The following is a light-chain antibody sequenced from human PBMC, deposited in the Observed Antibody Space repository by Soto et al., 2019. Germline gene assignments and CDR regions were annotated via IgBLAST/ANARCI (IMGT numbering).Light chain of an antibody. J-gene: IGKJ3*01. CDR3: QQYDTSPTT. CDR1: QSLSSSY. V-gene: IGKV3-20*01. Sequence: EIVLTQSPGTLSLSPGERATLSCRASQSLSSSYLAWYQQKPGQAPRLLIYGASLRATGIPDRFSGSGSGTDFTLAISTLEPEDCAVYYCQQYDTSPTTFGPGTEVDIK. CDR2: GAS.